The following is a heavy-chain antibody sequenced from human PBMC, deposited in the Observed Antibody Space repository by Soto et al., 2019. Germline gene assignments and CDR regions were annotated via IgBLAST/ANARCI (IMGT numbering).Heavy chain of an antibody. Sequence: GGSLRLSCAASGFTFSSYGMHWVRQAPGKGLEWVAVIWYDGSNKYYADSVKGRFTISRDNSKNTLYLQMNSLRAEDTAVYYCAREGGSGYDYDAFDIWGQGTMVTVSS. CDR1: GFTFSSYG. J-gene: IGHJ3*02. D-gene: IGHD5-12*01. CDR3: AREGGSGYDYDAFDI. CDR2: IWYDGSNK. V-gene: IGHV3-33*01.